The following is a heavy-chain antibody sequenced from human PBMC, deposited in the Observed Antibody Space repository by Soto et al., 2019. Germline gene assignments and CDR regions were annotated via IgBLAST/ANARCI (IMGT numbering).Heavy chain of an antibody. J-gene: IGHJ4*02. CDR2: IKQDGSEK. Sequence: GGSLSLSCAASGFTFSSYWMSWVRQAPGKGLEWVANIKQDGSEKYYVDSVKGRFTASRDNAENSLYLQMNSLRAEDTAVYYCARDHSRTYGSGYYPGSYWGQGTLVTVSS. CDR1: GFTFSSYW. CDR3: ARDHSRTYGSGYYPGSY. V-gene: IGHV3-7*01. D-gene: IGHD6-19*01.